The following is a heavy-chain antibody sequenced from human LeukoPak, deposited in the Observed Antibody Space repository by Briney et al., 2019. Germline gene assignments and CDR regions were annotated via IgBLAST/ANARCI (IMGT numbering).Heavy chain of an antibody. Sequence: GGSLRLSCAASGLTLSKYGIHWVRQAPGKGLEWVSVIYSGGSTYYADSVKGRFTISRDNSKNTLYLQMNSLRAEDTAVYYCVRENPPYMIHLKYPSGTGGYFDYWGQGTLVTVSS. CDR3: VRENPPYMIHLKYPSGTGGYFDY. CDR1: GLTLSKYG. CDR2: IYSGGST. D-gene: IGHD3-22*01. V-gene: IGHV3-53*01. J-gene: IGHJ4*02.